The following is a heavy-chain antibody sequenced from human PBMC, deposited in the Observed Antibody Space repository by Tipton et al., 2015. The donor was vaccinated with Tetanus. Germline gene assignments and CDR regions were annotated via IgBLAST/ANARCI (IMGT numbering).Heavy chain of an antibody. D-gene: IGHD2-15*01. J-gene: IGHJ4*02. Sequence: SLRLSCAASGFIFSSYGIHWVRQAPGKGLEWVAVSWYDGTDQYYADSVKGRFTLSRDNSKNTLYLEMNSLRAGDTALYYCAREADCSGGSCLSGDLDNWGQGTQVTVSS. V-gene: IGHV3-33*01. CDR3: AREADCSGGSCLSGDLDN. CDR2: SWYDGTDQ. CDR1: GFIFSSYG.